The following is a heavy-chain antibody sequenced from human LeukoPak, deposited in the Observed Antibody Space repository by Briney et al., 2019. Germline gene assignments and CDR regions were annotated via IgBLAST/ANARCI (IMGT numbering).Heavy chain of an antibody. V-gene: IGHV4-34*01. Sequence: SETLSLTCAVYGGSFSGYYWSWIRQPPGKGLEWIGEINHSGSTNYNPSLKSRVTISVDTSKNQFSLKLSSVTAADTAVYYCARHCSSTSCYFAFDIWGQGTMVTVSS. CDR2: INHSGST. D-gene: IGHD2-2*01. CDR1: GGSFSGYY. CDR3: ARHCSSTSCYFAFDI. J-gene: IGHJ3*02.